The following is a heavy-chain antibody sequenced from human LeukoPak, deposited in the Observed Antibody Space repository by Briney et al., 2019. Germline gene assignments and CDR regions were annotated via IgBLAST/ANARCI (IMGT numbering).Heavy chain of an antibody. V-gene: IGHV4-4*02. D-gene: IGHD2-21*01. CDR2: IYHGGST. J-gene: IGHJ4*02. CDR3: ARARETVPINY. CDR1: GGSISSSSW. Sequence: SGTLSLTCAVSGGSISSSSWWSWVRQPPGKGLEWIGEIYHGGSTNYNPSLKSRVTVSVDTSKNQFSLKLTSLTAADTAVYYCARARETVPINYWSQGTLVTVSS.